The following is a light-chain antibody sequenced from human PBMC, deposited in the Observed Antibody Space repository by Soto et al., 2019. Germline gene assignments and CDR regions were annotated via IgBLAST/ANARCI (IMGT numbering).Light chain of an antibody. V-gene: IGLV2-14*01. J-gene: IGLJ3*02. Sequence: QSALTQPASVSGSPGQSITISCTGTSSDVGGYNYVSWYQQHPGKAPKLMIYEVSNRPSGVSDRFSGSKSGYTASLTISDLQAEDEAEYFCSSHKTRSTWVFGGGTKLTVL. CDR3: SSHKTRSTWV. CDR2: EVS. CDR1: SSDVGGYNY.